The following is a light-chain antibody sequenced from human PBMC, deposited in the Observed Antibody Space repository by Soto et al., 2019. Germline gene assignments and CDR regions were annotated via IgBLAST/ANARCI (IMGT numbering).Light chain of an antibody. CDR1: SSNIGAGYN. Sequence: QPVLTQPPSVSRAPGQRVTISCTGSSSNIGAGYNVHWYQQLPGTAPKLLIYGNSNRPSGVPDRFSGSKSGTSASLAITGLQAEDEAYYYCQSYDSSLSGWVFGGGTKLTFL. CDR3: QSYDSSLSGWV. V-gene: IGLV1-40*01. J-gene: IGLJ3*02. CDR2: GNS.